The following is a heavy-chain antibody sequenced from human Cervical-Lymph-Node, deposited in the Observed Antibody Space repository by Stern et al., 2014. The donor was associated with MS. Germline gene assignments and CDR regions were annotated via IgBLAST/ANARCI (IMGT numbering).Heavy chain of an antibody. CDR2: ITVYKDDR. V-gene: IGHV1-18*04. CDR1: GFDFNTFG. CDR3: ARLNSGGGATDFDL. D-gene: IGHD1-26*01. Sequence: QVQLVQSGTEMMRPGAWVKVSCKTSGFDFNTFGIFWVRQAPGQRLEWVGGITVYKDDRFADQKFQDRVTASADTSTSTAYMELRDLTSDDTAVYYCARLNSGGGATDFDLWGQGTLVTVSS. J-gene: IGHJ4*02.